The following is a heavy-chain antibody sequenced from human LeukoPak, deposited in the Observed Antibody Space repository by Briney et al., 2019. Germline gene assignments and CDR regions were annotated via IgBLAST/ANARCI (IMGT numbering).Heavy chain of an antibody. V-gene: IGHV1-8*03. D-gene: IGHD4-17*01. CDR3: ATLYGDYVASDY. J-gene: IGHJ4*02. Sequence: GASVKVSCKASGYTFTSYDINWVRQATGQGLEWMGWMNPNSGNTGYAQKFQGRVTITRNTSISTAYMELSSLRSDDTAVYYCATLYGDYVASDYWGQGTLLTVSS. CDR2: MNPNSGNT. CDR1: GYTFTSYD.